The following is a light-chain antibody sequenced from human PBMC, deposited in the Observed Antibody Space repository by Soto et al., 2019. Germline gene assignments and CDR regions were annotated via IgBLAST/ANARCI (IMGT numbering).Light chain of an antibody. Sequence: EIVLTQSPGTLSLSPGERATLSCRASQSVSSSYLAWYQQKPGQAPRLLIYGASSRATGIPDRFSGSGSETDFTLTISRLAPEDFAVYYCQQYGSSPTFGGGTKVDI. CDR3: QQYGSSPT. CDR2: GAS. J-gene: IGKJ4*01. CDR1: QSVSSSY. V-gene: IGKV3-20*01.